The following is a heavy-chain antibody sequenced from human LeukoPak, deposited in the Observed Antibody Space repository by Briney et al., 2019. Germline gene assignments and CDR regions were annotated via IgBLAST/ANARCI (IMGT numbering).Heavy chain of an antibody. CDR2: INQDGTER. J-gene: IGHJ4*02. Sequence: GGSLRLSCAASVFSFSTYWMSWVRQAPGKGLEWVANINQDGTERYLVDSVKGRFTISRDNGKNSVFLQMNSLRDEDTAVYYCTRTLAARSFYFDYWGRGTLVTVSS. CDR1: VFSFSTYW. D-gene: IGHD3-10*01. CDR3: TRTLAARSFYFDY. V-gene: IGHV3-7*01.